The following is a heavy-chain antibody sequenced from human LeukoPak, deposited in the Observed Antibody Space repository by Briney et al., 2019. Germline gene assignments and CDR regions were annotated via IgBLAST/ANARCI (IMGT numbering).Heavy chain of an antibody. J-gene: IGHJ6*03. CDR1: GFTFDDYA. CDR3: AKGIVGYYGSGSPMDV. D-gene: IGHD3-10*01. V-gene: IGHV3-9*01. Sequence: GGSLRLSCAASGFTFDDYAMHWVRQAPGKGLGWVSGISWNSGSIGYADSVKGRFTISRDNAKNSLYLQMNSLRAEDTALYYCAKGIVGYYGSGSPMDVWGKGTTVTISS. CDR2: ISWNSGSI.